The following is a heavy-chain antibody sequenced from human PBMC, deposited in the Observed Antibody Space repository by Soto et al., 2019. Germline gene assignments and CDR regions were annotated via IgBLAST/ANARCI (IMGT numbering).Heavy chain of an antibody. V-gene: IGHV4-59*01. J-gene: IGHJ6*02. CDR3: ARGGGPWGYGLDV. CDR2: VYYSGST. D-gene: IGHD2-15*01. Sequence: QVQLQESGPGLVKPSETLSLTCTVSGGSISNYYWRWIRQPPGKGLEWIGYVYYSGSTNYNPSLKSRVTISVDTSNNHFSLKLSSVTAADTAVYYCARGGGPWGYGLDVWGQGTTVTVSS. CDR1: GGSISNYY.